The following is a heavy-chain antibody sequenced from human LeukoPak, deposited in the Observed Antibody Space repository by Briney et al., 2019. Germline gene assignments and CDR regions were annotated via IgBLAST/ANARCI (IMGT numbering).Heavy chain of an antibody. CDR2: IYHSGSP. CDR3: ARSGDIVVVPGDFDY. D-gene: IGHD2-2*01. Sequence: SETLSLTCAVSGGSISSNNWWGWVRQPPGKGLEWIGEIYHSGSPNYNPSLKSRVTISVDKSRNHFSLNLSSVTAADTAVYYCARSGDIVVVPGDFDYWGQGTLVTVSS. J-gene: IGHJ4*02. V-gene: IGHV4-4*02. CDR1: GGSISSNNW.